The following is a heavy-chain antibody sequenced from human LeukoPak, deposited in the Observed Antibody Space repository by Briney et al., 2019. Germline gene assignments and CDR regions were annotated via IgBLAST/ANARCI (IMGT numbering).Heavy chain of an antibody. Sequence: PSETLSLTCTVSGGSIISYYWSWIRQPPGKGLEWIGYIYYSGTTNYNPSLKSRVTISVDTSKNQFSLKVNSVTAADTAVYYCARSKSGTYGWFDPWGQGTLVTVSS. D-gene: IGHD4-17*01. V-gene: IGHV4-59*01. CDR1: GGSIISYY. CDR2: IYYSGTT. J-gene: IGHJ5*02. CDR3: ARSKSGTYGWFDP.